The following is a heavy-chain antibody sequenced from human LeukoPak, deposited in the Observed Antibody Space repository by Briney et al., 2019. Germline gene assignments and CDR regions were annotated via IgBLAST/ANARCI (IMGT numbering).Heavy chain of an antibody. V-gene: IGHV3-30-3*01. J-gene: IGHJ4*02. Sequence: PGGSLRLSCAASEFTFSSYAMHWVRQAPGKGLEWVAVITYDGSNEYYAGSVKGRFTISRDNSKNTMYLQMNILRAEDTAVYYCARDRQYTGYDLGDYWGQGTLVTVSS. CDR1: EFTFSSYA. CDR2: ITYDGSNE. CDR3: ARDRQYTGYDLGDY. D-gene: IGHD5-12*01.